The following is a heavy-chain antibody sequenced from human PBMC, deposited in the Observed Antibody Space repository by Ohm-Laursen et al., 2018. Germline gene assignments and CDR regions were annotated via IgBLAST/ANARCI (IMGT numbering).Heavy chain of an antibody. V-gene: IGHV3-33*01. CDR3: ARDESTSAWFFADY. D-gene: IGHD6-19*01. J-gene: IGHJ4*02. CDR1: GFTFSSYG. CDR2: IWSDGNKK. Sequence: RSLRLSCAASGFTFSSYGMHWVRQAPGKRLEWLAVIWSDGNKKCYADPVKGRFTIFRDNSKNTLYLQMNSLGAEDTAVYYCARDESTSAWFFADYWGQGTLVTVSS.